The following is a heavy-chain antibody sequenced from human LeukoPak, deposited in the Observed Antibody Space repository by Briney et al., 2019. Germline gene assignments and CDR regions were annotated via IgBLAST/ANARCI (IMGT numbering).Heavy chain of an antibody. D-gene: IGHD3-16*01. CDR3: ARDWGHSDAFDI. CDR2: INPNSGGT. CDR1: GYTFTGYY. V-gene: IGHV1-2*02. Sequence: ASVKVSCKASGYTFTGYYMHWVRQAPGQGLEWMGWINPNSGGTNYAQKFQGRVTMTRDTSISTAYMELSWLRSDDTAVYYCARDWGHSDAFDIWGQGTMVTVSS. J-gene: IGHJ3*02.